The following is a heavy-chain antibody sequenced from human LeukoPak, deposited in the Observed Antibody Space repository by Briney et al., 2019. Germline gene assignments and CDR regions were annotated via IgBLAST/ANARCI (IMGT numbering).Heavy chain of an antibody. CDR3: AKDGGNSEEFDY. D-gene: IGHD4-23*01. V-gene: IGHV3-23*01. J-gene: IGHJ4*02. CDR2: IGGSGGST. CDR1: GFTFSSYA. Sequence: GGSLRLSCAASGFTFSSYAMSWVRQAPGKGLEWVSAIGGSGGSTYYADSVKGRFTISRDNSKNTLYLQMNSLRAEDTAVYYCAKDGGNSEEFDYWGQGTLVTVSS.